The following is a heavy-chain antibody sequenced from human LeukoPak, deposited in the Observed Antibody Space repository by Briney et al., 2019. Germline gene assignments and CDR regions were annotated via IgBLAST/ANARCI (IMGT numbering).Heavy chain of an antibody. CDR3: AKDGGIAAAGTDY. V-gene: IGHV3-23*01. D-gene: IGHD6-13*01. CDR1: GFIFSNYA. J-gene: IGHJ4*02. CDR2: ISGSGAGT. Sequence: PGGSLRLSCTASGFIFSNYAMSWVRQAPGKGLEWVSAISGSGAGTYYADSMKGRFTISRDNSKNTLYLQMNSLRAEDTAVYYCAKDGGIAAAGTDYWGQGTLVTVSS.